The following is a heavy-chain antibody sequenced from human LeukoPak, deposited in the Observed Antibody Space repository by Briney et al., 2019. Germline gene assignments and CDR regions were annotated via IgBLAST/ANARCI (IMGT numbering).Heavy chain of an antibody. J-gene: IGHJ4*02. CDR2: IDPSDSYT. CDR3: ARHIVAAGTGLLGGIDY. D-gene: IGHD6-13*01. V-gene: IGHV5-10-1*01. Sequence: GESLKISCKVSGYSFTTYWISWVRQLPGKGLEWMGRIDPSDSYTNYSPSFQGHVTISADKSITTAYLQWSSLKASDTAMYYCARHIVAAGTGLLGGIDYWGQGTLVTVSS. CDR1: GYSFTTYW.